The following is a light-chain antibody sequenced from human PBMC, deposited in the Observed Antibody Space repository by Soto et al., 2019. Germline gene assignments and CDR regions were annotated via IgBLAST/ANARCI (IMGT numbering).Light chain of an antibody. CDR1: SSVVGNYHL. J-gene: IGLJ1*01. CDR3: NSYTGSSTYV. CDR2: EGN. V-gene: IGLV2-14*02. Sequence: QSALTQPASVSGSPGQSITFSCTGASSVVGNYHLVSWYQQHPGKAPKVIIYEGNKRPSGVSDRFSGSKSGDTASLTISGLQAEYEADYDCNSYTGSSTYVFVTETRVPV.